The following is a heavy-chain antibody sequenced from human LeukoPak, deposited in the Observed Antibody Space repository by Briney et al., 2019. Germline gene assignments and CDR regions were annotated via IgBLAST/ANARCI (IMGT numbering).Heavy chain of an antibody. V-gene: IGHV3-21*01. CDR1: GFTFSSYS. Sequence: GGSLILSCAASGFTFSSYSMNWVRQAPGKGLEWVSSISSSSSYIYYADSVKGRFTISRGNAKNSLYLQMNSLRAEDTAVYYCAREDYYDSSGYYDYWGQGTLVTVSS. CDR3: AREDYYDSSGYYDY. D-gene: IGHD3-22*01. J-gene: IGHJ4*02. CDR2: ISSSSSYI.